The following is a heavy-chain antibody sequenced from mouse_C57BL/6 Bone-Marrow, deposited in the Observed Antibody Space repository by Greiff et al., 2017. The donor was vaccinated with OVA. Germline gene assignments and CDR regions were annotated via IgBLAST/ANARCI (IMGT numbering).Heavy chain of an antibody. CDR3: ARDDYGRTPYYFDY. V-gene: IGHV1-52*01. CDR2: IDPSDSET. J-gene: IGHJ2*01. CDR1: GYTFTSYW. Sequence: VQLQQPGAELVRPGSSVKLSCKASGYTFTSYWMHWVKQRPIQGLEWIGNIDPSDSETHYNQKFKDKATLTVDKSSSTAYMQLSSLTSEDSAVYYCARDDYGRTPYYFDYWGQGTTLTVSS. D-gene: IGHD1-1*01.